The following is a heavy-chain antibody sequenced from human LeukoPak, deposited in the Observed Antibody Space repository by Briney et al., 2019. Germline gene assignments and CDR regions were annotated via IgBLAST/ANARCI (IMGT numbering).Heavy chain of an antibody. CDR3: ARDRSGSYYD. CDR2: IYTSGST. CDR1: GGSISSGSYY. V-gene: IGHV4-61*02. J-gene: IGHJ4*02. D-gene: IGHD1-26*01. Sequence: PSQTLSLTCTVSGGSISSGSYYWSWIRQPAGKGLEWIGRIYTSGSTNYNPSLKSRVTISVDTSKNQFSLKLSSVTAADTAVYYCARDRSGSYYDWGQGTLVTVSS.